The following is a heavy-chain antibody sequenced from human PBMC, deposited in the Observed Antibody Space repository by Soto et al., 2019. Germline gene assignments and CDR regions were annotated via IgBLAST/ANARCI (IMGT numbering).Heavy chain of an antibody. V-gene: IGHV3-23*01. Sequence: SLRLSCAASGFTFSSYAMSWVRQAPGKGLEWVSAISGSGGSTYYADSVKGRFTISRDNSKNTLYLQMNSLRAEDTAVYYCGSPLAYSSGWYPELFDYRGQGSLVTGSS. CDR1: GFTFSSYA. CDR3: GSPLAYSSGWYPELFDY. D-gene: IGHD6-19*01. J-gene: IGHJ4*02. CDR2: ISGSGGST.